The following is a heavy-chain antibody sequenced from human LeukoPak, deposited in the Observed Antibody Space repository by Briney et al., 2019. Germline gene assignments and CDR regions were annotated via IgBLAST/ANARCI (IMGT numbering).Heavy chain of an antibody. V-gene: IGHV3-7*01. Sequence: GGSLRLSCAASGFTFSHYWMPWVRQAPGKGLEWVANIKEDGNDKHYLDSVRGRFTISRDNAGNSMYLQMSSLRPDDTAVYFCASSKDSSSPFDYWGQGTLVTVSS. CDR2: IKEDGNDK. CDR1: GFTFSHYW. J-gene: IGHJ4*02. CDR3: ASSKDSSSPFDY. D-gene: IGHD6-6*01.